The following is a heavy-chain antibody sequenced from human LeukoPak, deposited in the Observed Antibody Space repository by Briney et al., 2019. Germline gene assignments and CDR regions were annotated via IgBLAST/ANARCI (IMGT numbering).Heavy chain of an antibody. CDR1: GGSISSYY. CDR2: IYYSGST. D-gene: IGHD3-22*01. CDR3: ARGWYYDSSGYYTDTYYYYYGMDV. J-gene: IGHJ6*02. V-gene: IGHV4-59*01. Sequence: SETLSLTCTVSGGSISSYYWSRIRQPPGKGLEWIGYIYYSGSTNYNPSLKSRVTISVDTSKNQFSLKLSSVTAADTAVYYCARGWYYDSSGYYTDTYYYYYGMDVWGQGTTVTVSS.